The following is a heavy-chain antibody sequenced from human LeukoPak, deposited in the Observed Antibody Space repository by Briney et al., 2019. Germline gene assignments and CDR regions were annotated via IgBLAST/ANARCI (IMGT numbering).Heavy chain of an antibody. CDR1: GGSISSNY. Sequence: SETLSLTCTVSGGSISSNYWSWIRQPPGKGLEWIGYVYNSGTTNYNPSLKSRVTISVDTSKNQFSLKLSSVTAADTAVYYCARRSLDYGGNSYLMDYWGQGTLVTVSS. V-gene: IGHV4-4*08. D-gene: IGHD4-23*01. CDR3: ARRSLDYGGNSYLMDY. J-gene: IGHJ4*02. CDR2: VYNSGTT.